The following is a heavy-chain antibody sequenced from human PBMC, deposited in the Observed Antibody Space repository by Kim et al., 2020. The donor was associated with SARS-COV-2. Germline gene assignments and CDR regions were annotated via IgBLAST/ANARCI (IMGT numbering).Heavy chain of an antibody. D-gene: IGHD3-22*01. CDR1: GFTFSSYD. CDR2: IGTAGDT. CDR3: ARGRRGAYYYDSSGTLGFQH. V-gene: IGHV3-13*01. J-gene: IGHJ1*01. Sequence: GGSLRLSCAASGFTFSSYDMHWVRQATGKGLEWVSAIGTAGDTYYPGSVKGRFTISRENAKNSLYLQMNSLRAGDTAVYYCARGRRGAYYYDSSGTLGFQHWGQGTLVTVSS.